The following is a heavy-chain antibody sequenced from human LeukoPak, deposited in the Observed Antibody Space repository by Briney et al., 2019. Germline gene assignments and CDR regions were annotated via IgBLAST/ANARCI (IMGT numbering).Heavy chain of an antibody. CDR3: AKDGGSYYDYVWGSSFDY. V-gene: IGHV3-23*01. CDR1: GFTFSSYA. J-gene: IGHJ4*02. CDR2: ISGSGGST. Sequence: GGSLRLSCAASGFTFSSYAMSWVRQAPWKGLEWVSAISGSGGSTYYADSVKGRFTISRDNSKNTLYLQMNSLRAEDTAVYYCAKDGGSYYDYVWGSSFDYWGQGTLVTVSS. D-gene: IGHD3-16*01.